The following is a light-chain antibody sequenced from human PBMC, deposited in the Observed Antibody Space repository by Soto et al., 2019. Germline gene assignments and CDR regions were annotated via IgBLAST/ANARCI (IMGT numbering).Light chain of an antibody. CDR1: QGVSSW. CDR3: QQAHSLPWT. J-gene: IGKJ1*01. CDR2: ATV. V-gene: IGKV1-12*01. Sequence: DIQMTQSPSSVSASVGERVTITCRASQGVSSWLAWYQQKPGKPPTLLIYATVTLERGVPSRFSGSGTGTDFTLNISNLQPEDCAIYYCQQAHSLPWTFGQGTKVEIK.